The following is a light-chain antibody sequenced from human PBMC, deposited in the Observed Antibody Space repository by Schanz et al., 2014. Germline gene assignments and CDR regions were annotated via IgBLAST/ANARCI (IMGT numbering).Light chain of an antibody. CDR1: SSDVGGYNY. CDR3: CSYAGSRV. Sequence: QSALTQPPSASGSPGQSVTISCTGTSSDVGGYNYVSWYQQHPGKAPKLMIYEVSKRPSGVPDRFSGSKSGNTASLTVSGLQAEDEAHYYCCSYAGSRVFGGGTKLTVL. J-gene: IGLJ3*02. CDR2: EVS. V-gene: IGLV2-8*01.